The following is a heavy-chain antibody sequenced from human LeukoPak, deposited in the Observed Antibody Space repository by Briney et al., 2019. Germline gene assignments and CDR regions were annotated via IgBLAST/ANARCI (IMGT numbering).Heavy chain of an antibody. V-gene: IGHV3-30*03. D-gene: IGHD6-13*01. CDR2: ISYDGPNK. Sequence: GGSLRLSCAASGFTFSSYGMHWVRQAPGKGLEWVAVISYDGPNKYYADSVKGRFTISRDNSKNTLYLQMGSLRAEDMAVYYCARGVAAAGSNFDYWGQGTLVTVSS. CDR1: GFTFSSYG. CDR3: ARGVAAAGSNFDY. J-gene: IGHJ4*02.